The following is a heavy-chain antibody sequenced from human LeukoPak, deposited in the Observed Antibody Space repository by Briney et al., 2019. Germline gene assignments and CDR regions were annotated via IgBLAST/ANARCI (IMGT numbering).Heavy chain of an antibody. CDR2: IYTSGST. V-gene: IGHV4-61*02. CDR3: ASGSYSYYYMDV. D-gene: IGHD1-26*01. J-gene: IGHJ6*03. CDR1: GGSISSGSYY. Sequence: SETLSLTCTVSGGSISSGSYYWSWIRQPAGKGLEWIGRIYTSGSTNYNPSLKSRVTISVDTSKNQFSLNLSSVTAADTAVYYCASGSYSYYYMDVWGKGTTVTVSS.